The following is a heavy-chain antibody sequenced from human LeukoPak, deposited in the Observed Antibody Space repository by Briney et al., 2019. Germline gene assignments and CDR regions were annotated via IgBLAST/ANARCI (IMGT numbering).Heavy chain of an antibody. J-gene: IGHJ4*02. V-gene: IGHV4-59*01. CDR3: AGRSGPLRIDY. CDR2: IYYSGST. D-gene: IGHD4-17*01. CDR1: GGSISSYY. Sequence: SETLSLTCTVSGGSISSYYWSWIRQPTGKGLEWIGYIYYSGSTNYNPSLKSRVTISVDTSKNQFSLKLSSVTAADTAVYYCAGRSGPLRIDYWGQGTLVTVSS.